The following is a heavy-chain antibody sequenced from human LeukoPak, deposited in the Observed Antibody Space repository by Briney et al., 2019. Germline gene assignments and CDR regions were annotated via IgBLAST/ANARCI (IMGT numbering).Heavy chain of an antibody. J-gene: IGHJ2*01. CDR3: ARYQGSMIVARRTNWYFDL. Sequence: GGSLRLSCAASGFTFSNYWMSWVRQAPGKGLEWLANINQDGSEIYYVDSVKGRFTISRDNGKNSLYLQINSLRPDEKAVYYCARYQGSMIVARRTNWYFDLWGRGTLVTVSS. CDR2: INQDGSEI. CDR1: GFTFSNYW. V-gene: IGHV3-7*01. D-gene: IGHD3-22*01.